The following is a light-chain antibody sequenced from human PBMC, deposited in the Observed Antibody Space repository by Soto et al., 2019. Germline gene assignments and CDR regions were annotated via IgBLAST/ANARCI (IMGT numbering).Light chain of an antibody. CDR1: QSISSW. J-gene: IGKJ1*01. CDR2: DAS. CDR3: QQYKSHPVT. V-gene: IGKV1-5*01. Sequence: DIQMTQSPSTLSGSVGDRVTITCRASQSISSWLAWYQQKPGKAPKPLIYDASSLQSGVPSRFSGSGSGTEFTLTISSLQPDDFVTYYCQQYKSHPVTFGQGTMV.